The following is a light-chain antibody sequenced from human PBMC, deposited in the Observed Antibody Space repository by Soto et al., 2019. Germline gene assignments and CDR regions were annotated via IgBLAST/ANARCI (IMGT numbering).Light chain of an antibody. J-gene: IGKJ4*01. V-gene: IGKV3-15*01. CDR1: QSVRSN. Sequence: EIVMTQYPATLSVSPGERYTLSCMASQSVRSNLAWYQKKPGQSPRLLIYDASTRATGIPVRFSGSGSGTEFTLIISNPQSEDFAFYYCQPYNEWPLTVGGVTQVDIK. CDR3: QPYNEWPLT. CDR2: DAS.